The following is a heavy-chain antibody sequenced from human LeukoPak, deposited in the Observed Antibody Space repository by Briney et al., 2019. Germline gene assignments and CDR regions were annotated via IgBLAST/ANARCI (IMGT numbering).Heavy chain of an antibody. CDR1: AFTFGSYW. Sequence: GGSLRLSCAASAFTFGSYWMSWVRQAPGKGLEWVANIKKDGSEKSYVDSVKGRFTISRDNAKNSLYLQMNSLRAEDTAVYFCARGQTTVTNWGQGTLVTVSS. CDR3: ARGQTTVTN. CDR2: IKKDGSEK. V-gene: IGHV3-7*03. D-gene: IGHD4-17*01. J-gene: IGHJ4*02.